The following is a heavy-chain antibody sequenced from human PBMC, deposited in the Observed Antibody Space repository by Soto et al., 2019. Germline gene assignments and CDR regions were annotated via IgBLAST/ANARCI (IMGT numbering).Heavy chain of an antibody. Sequence: GGSLRLSCAASGFTFSSYWMSWVRQAPGKGLEWGSSISSSSSYIYYAESVKGRFTIYRDNAKNSLYLQMNSLRAEDTAVYYCARDPTTVTIVEAGYWGQGTLVTVSS. CDR2: ISSSSSYI. CDR1: GFTFSSYW. D-gene: IGHD4-17*01. V-gene: IGHV3-21*01. J-gene: IGHJ4*02. CDR3: ARDPTTVTIVEAGY.